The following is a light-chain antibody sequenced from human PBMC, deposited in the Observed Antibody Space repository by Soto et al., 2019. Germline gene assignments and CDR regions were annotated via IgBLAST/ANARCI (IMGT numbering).Light chain of an antibody. J-gene: IGKJ1*01. Sequence: AIQMTQSPSSLSASVGDRVTITCRASQGIGTELGWYQQRPGKAPRLLIYGTSTLQHGVPSRFSGSGSDTDVTLIISSLQPEDFATYYCLQDYSYPRTFGQGTKMEIK. CDR1: QGIGTE. CDR3: LQDYSYPRT. CDR2: GTS. V-gene: IGKV1-6*01.